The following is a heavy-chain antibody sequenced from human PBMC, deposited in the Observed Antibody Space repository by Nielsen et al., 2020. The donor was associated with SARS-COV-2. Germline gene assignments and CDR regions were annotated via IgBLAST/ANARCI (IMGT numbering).Heavy chain of an antibody. V-gene: IGHV4-34*01. Sequence: SETLSLTCAVYGGSFSGYYWSWIRQPPGKGLEWIGSIYYSGSTYYNPSLKSRVTISVDTSKNQFSLKLSSVTAADTAVYYCFLVVVPAADYAYFDYWGQGTLVTVSS. J-gene: IGHJ4*02. D-gene: IGHD2-2*01. CDR3: FLVVVPAADYAYFDY. CDR2: IYYSGST. CDR1: GGSFSGYY.